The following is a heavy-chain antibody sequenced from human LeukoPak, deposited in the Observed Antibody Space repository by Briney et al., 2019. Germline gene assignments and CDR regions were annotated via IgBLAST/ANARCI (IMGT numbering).Heavy chain of an antibody. V-gene: IGHV3-53*01. CDR3: ARGGRPYCSNGVCYSSGPWGFDY. D-gene: IGHD2-8*01. Sequence: GGSLRLSCAASGFTVSSDYMSWVRQAPGKGLEWVSVIQSGGTTYYADSLKGRFTISRDNSKNTLYLQMNSLRAEDTAVYYCARGGRPYCSNGVCYSSGPWGFDYWGQGTLVTVSS. CDR2: IQSGGTT. CDR1: GFTVSSDY. J-gene: IGHJ4*02.